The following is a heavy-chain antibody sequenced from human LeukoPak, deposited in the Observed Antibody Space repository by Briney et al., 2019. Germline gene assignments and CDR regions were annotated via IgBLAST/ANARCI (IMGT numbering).Heavy chain of an antibody. Sequence: SETLSLTCTVSGGSISSGDYYWSWIRQPPGTGLEWIGYIYYSGSTYYNPSLKSRVTISVDTSKNQFSLKLSSVTAADTAVYYCAREGGGAAAGAFDYWGQGTLVTVSS. CDR2: IYYSGST. J-gene: IGHJ4*02. CDR1: GGSISSGDYY. V-gene: IGHV4-30-4*01. CDR3: AREGGGAAAGAFDY. D-gene: IGHD6-13*01.